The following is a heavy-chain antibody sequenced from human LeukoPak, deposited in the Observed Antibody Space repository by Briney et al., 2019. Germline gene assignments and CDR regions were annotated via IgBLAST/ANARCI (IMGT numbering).Heavy chain of an antibody. CDR1: GFTVSSNY. CDR3: AKDFYDFWSGYPTYFDY. V-gene: IGHV3-53*01. J-gene: IGHJ4*02. Sequence: GGSLRLSCAASGFTVSSNYMSWVRQAPGKGLEWVSVIYSGGSTYYADSVKGRFTISRDNSKNTLYLQMNSLRAEDTAVYYCAKDFYDFWSGYPTYFDYWGQGTPVTVSS. CDR2: IYSGGST. D-gene: IGHD3-3*01.